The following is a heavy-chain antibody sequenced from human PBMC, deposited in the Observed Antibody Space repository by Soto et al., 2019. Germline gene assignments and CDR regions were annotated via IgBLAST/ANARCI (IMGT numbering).Heavy chain of an antibody. CDR3: AREGGYSGYDLVELGGEGYYGMDV. D-gene: IGHD5-12*01. CDR2: IIPIFGTA. CDR1: GGTFSSYA. Sequence: QVQLVQSGAEVKKPGSSVKVSCKASGGTFSSYAISWVRQAPGQGLEWMGGIIPIFGTANYAQKFQGRVTITADESTGTGYMEVSSVRAEDTAVYYCAREGGYSGYDLVELGGEGYYGMDVWGQGTTVTVSS. J-gene: IGHJ6*02. V-gene: IGHV1-69*12.